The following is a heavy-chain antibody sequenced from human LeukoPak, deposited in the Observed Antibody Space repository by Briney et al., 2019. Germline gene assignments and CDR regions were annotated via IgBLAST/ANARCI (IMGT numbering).Heavy chain of an antibody. CDR3: AREFCTGGGKCSKTCDY. Sequence: ASVKVFCKASGYTFTDYYIHWVRQAPGQGLEWMSWINPNSGDKRSAQKFQGRLSMTSDTSMSTAYMELSSLRSDDTAIYYCAREFCTGGGKCSKTCDYWGQGTLVTVSS. CDR1: GYTFTDYY. D-gene: IGHD2-8*02. CDR2: INPNSGDK. V-gene: IGHV1-2*02. J-gene: IGHJ4*02.